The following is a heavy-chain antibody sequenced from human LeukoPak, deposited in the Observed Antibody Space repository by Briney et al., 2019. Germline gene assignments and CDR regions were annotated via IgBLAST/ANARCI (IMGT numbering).Heavy chain of an antibody. Sequence: GGSLRLSCAASRFSFSSYAMSWVRQAPGKGLEWVSSISTSSSYIHYADSVKGRFTISRDNAKNSLYLQMNSLRAEDTAVYYCARGTLNIPGEHGAFDYWGQGTLVTVSS. CDR2: ISTSSSYI. J-gene: IGHJ4*02. CDR1: RFSFSSYA. V-gene: IGHV3-21*01. CDR3: ARGTLNIPGEHGAFDY. D-gene: IGHD1-14*01.